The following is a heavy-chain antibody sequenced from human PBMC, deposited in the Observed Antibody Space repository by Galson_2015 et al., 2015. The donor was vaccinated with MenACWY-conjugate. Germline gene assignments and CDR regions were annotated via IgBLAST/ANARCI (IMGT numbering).Heavy chain of an antibody. D-gene: IGHD6-19*01. CDR1: GFAFSSYS. Sequence: SLRLSCAASGFAFSSYSMYWVRQAPGKGLEWISYIGGNTNTIYYADSVKGRFTISRDNAKNSLHLQMNSLRAEDTGVYYCARDGSGWVIDYWGQGTLVTVSS. CDR2: IGGNTNTI. V-gene: IGHV3-48*04. CDR3: ARDGSGWVIDY. J-gene: IGHJ4*02.